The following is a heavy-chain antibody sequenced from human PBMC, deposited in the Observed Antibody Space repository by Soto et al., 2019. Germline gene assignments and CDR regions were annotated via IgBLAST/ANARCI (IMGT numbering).Heavy chain of an antibody. CDR2: IKSKTDGGTT. D-gene: IGHD3-3*01. J-gene: IGHJ6*02. V-gene: IGHV3-15*01. CDR3: TIYDFSSKYYYYGMDV. CDR1: GFTFSNAW. Sequence: GGSLRLSCAASGFTFSNAWMSWVRQAPGKGLEWVGRIKSKTDGGTTDYAAPVKGRFTISRDDSKNTLYLQMNSLKTEDTAVYYCTIYDFSSKYYYYGMDVWGQGTTVTVSS.